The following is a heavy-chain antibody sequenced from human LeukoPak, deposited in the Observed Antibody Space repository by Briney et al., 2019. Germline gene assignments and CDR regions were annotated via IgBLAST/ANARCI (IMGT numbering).Heavy chain of an antibody. D-gene: IGHD3-10*01. CDR2: INHSGST. CDR3: ARQANYYGSGSYINWFDP. Sequence: PSETLSLTCAVYGGSFSGYYWSWIRQPPGKGLEWIGEINHSGSTNYNPSLKSRVTISVDTSKNQFSLKLSSVTAADTAVYYCARQANYYGSGSYINWFDPWGQGTVVTVSS. J-gene: IGHJ5*02. V-gene: IGHV4-34*01. CDR1: GGSFSGYY.